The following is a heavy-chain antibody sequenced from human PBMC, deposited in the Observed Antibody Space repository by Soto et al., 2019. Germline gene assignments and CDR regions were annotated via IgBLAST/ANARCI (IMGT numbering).Heavy chain of an antibody. CDR1: GFSLSTSGVG. Sequence: SGPTLVNPTQTLTLTCTFSGFSLSTSGVGVGWIRQPPGKALEWLALIYWNDDKRYSPSLKSRLTITKDTSKNQVVLTMTNMDRVDTATYYCARQNDCSGYYNDYYYYYGMDVWGQGTTVTVSS. J-gene: IGHJ6*02. CDR2: IYWNDDK. V-gene: IGHV2-5*01. D-gene: IGHD3-22*01. CDR3: ARQNDCSGYYNDYYYYYGMDV.